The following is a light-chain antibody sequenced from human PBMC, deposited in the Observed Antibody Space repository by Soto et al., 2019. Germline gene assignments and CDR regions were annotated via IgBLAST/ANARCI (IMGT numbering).Light chain of an antibody. CDR3: QSADSSGTYV. CDR2: KDS. Sequence: SYELTQPPSVSAAPGQTAKITCGLDSVGFRSVHWYQQKAGQAPVLIIYKDSERPSGIPERFSGSSSGTTVTLTVSGVQAEDEADYYCQSADSSGTYVFGTGTKSP. J-gene: IGLJ1*01. V-gene: IGLV3-25*02. CDR1: VGFRSV.